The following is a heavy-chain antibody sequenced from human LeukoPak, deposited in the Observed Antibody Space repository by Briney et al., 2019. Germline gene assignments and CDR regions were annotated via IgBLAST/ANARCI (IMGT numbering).Heavy chain of an antibody. CDR2: IGSSGGGT. V-gene: IGHV3-23*01. D-gene: IGHD3-9*01. J-gene: IGHJ5*02. CDR3: AKSHFDWLTNWFDP. Sequence: QTGGSLRLSCEASGLTFNNYAMHWVRQSSGKGLEWVSGIGSSGGGTYYADSVKGRFTISRDNSKNTLYLQMNSLRAEDTAVYYCAKSHFDWLTNWFDPWGQGTLVTVSS. CDR1: GLTFNNYA.